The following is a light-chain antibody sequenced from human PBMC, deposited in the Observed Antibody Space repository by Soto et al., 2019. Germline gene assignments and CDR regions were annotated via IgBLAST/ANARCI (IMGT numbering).Light chain of an antibody. V-gene: IGKV3-11*01. J-gene: IGKJ4*01. CDR2: DAS. Sequence: EIVMTQSPATLSVSPGERATLSCRASQSVSSYLAWYQQNPGQAPNLLIFDASKRATGIPARFSGSGSGTDFTLTISSLETEDFAVYDCQQHTNWPLTFGGGTKVDI. CDR3: QQHTNWPLT. CDR1: QSVSSY.